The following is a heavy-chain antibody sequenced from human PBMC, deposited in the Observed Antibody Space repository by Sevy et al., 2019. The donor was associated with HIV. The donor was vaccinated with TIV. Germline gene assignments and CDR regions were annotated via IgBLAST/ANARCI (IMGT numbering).Heavy chain of an antibody. CDR1: GFTFSLYT. D-gene: IGHD2-8*01. J-gene: IGHJ4*02. Sequence: GGSLRLSCAASGFTFSLYTMNWLRQAPGKGLEWVSSISPTTNYIYYADSLKGRFTISRDNAKNALHLQVNSLRAEDKSVYYCAREYLNGVSYSHWGQGTLVTVSS. CDR2: ISPTTNYI. V-gene: IGHV3-21*01. CDR3: AREYLNGVSYSH.